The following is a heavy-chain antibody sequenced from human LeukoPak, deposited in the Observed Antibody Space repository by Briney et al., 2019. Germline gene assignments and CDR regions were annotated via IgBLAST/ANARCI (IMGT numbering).Heavy chain of an antibody. D-gene: IGHD6-6*01. CDR3: ARDLAWGSSSVWFDP. J-gene: IGHJ5*02. CDR1: GGSFSGYY. Sequence: KASETLSLTCAVYGGSFSGYYWSWIRQPPGKGLEWIGEINHSGSTNYNPSLKSRVTILVDTSKNQFSLKLSSVTAADTAVYYCARDLAWGSSSVWFDPWGQGTLVTVSS. V-gene: IGHV4-34*01. CDR2: INHSGST.